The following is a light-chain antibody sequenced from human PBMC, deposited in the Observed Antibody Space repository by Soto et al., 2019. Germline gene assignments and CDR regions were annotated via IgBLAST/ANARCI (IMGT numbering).Light chain of an antibody. CDR3: QQSYSTLFT. CDR2: AAS. CDR1: QTIIRY. J-gene: IGKJ3*01. V-gene: IGKV1-39*01. Sequence: DIQMTQSPSSLSAFVGDRVTITCRASQTIIRYLNWYQQKPGRAPNLLMYAASSLQSRVPSRFSGSGSGPEFPLTITRLQPEDFATYYCQQSYSTLFTFGHGTKVEIK.